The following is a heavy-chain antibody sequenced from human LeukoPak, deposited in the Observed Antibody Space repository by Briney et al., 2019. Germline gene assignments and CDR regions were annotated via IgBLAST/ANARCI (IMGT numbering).Heavy chain of an antibody. D-gene: IGHD2-2*01. CDR3: ARLRYCSSTSCYDDY. V-gene: IGHV3-21*01. J-gene: IGHJ4*02. CDR2: ISSSSSYI. Sequence: GGSLRLSRAASGFTFSSYSMNWVRQAPGKGLEWVSSISSSSSYIYYADSVKGRFTISRDNAKNSLYLQMNSLRAEDTAVYYCARLRYCSSTSCYDDYWGQGTLVTVSS. CDR1: GFTFSSYS.